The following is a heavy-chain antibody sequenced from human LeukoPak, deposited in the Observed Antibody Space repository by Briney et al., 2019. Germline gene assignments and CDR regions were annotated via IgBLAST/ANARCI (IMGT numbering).Heavy chain of an antibody. J-gene: IGHJ4*02. V-gene: IGHV2-5*02. Sequence: SGPTLMHPTQTLTLTYTFSGFSRRTSGVGVGWIRQPQEKALERLPLSYWDDDKRYSPSLKSRLTITKDTSKNQVVLTMTNMDPVDTATYYCAHRPVAGLSFDFGGQGTLVTVSS. CDR3: AHRPVAGLSFDF. CDR2: SYWDDDK. D-gene: IGHD6-19*01. CDR1: GFSRRTSGVG.